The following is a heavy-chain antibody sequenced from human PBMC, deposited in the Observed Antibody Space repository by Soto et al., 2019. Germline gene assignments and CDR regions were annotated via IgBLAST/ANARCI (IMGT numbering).Heavy chain of an antibody. CDR3: AHRLIPAVAGNFFDY. Sequence: QITLKESGPTLVKPTQPLTLTCTFSGFSLSTSGVGVGWIRQPPGKALEWLALIYWNDDKRYSPSLKSRLTITKDTSKNQVVLTMTNMDPVDTATYYCAHRLIPAVAGNFFDYWGQGTLVTVSS. V-gene: IGHV2-5*01. CDR1: GFSLSTSGVG. J-gene: IGHJ4*02. D-gene: IGHD6-19*01. CDR2: IYWNDDK.